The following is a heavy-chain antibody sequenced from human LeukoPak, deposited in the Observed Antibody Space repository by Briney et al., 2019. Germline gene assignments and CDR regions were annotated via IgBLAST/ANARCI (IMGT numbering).Heavy chain of an antibody. CDR3: ARGGNYWPQWWFDP. Sequence: SEALSLTCAVYGGSFSGYYWSWIRQPPGKGLEWIGEINHSGSTNYNPSLKSRVTISVDTSKNQFSLELNSVTPADTAVYYCARGGNYWPQWWFDPWGRGTLVSVSS. CDR2: INHSGST. J-gene: IGHJ5*02. D-gene: IGHD1-26*01. V-gene: IGHV4-34*01. CDR1: GGSFSGYY.